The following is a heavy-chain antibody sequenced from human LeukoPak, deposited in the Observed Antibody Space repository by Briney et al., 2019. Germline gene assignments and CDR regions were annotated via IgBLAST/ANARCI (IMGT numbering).Heavy chain of an antibody. CDR3: ATGAYYYYDY. V-gene: IGHV3-30*04. D-gene: IGHD3-16*01. CDR1: GFTFSSYA. CDR2: VYDDGNNK. Sequence: GGSLRLSCAASGFTFSSYAMHWVRQAPGKGLEWVAVVYDDGNNKYYADSVKGRFTISRDNSKNTLYVQMDSLRVEDTAVYYCATGAYYYYDYWGQGTLVTVSS. J-gene: IGHJ4*02.